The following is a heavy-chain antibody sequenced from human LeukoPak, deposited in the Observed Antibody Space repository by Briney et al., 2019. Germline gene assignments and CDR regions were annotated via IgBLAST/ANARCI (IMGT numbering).Heavy chain of an antibody. CDR3: ARLTICRARYCDPPAGPRGFDS. CDR2: IHPSGIF. Sequence: SETLSLTCAVHGGSCDDYYCSWIRQPPGKGLEWIGEIHPSGIFYYNSSLMSRVTISIDTSKSQFSLRLTSVTAADTAFYYCARLTICRARYCDPPAGPRGFDSWGQGALVIVSS. V-gene: IGHV4-34*01. D-gene: IGHD3-9*01. CDR1: GGSCDDYY. J-gene: IGHJ4*02.